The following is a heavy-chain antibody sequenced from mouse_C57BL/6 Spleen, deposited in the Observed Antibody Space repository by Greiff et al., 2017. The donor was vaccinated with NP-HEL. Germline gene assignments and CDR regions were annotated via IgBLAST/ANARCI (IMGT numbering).Heavy chain of an antibody. V-gene: IGHV1-72*01. Sequence: QVQLKQSGAELVKPGASVKLSCKASGYTFTSYWMHWVKQRPGRGLEWIGRIDPNSGGTKYNEKFKSKATLTVDKPSSTAYMQLSSLTSEDSAVYYCARPGDYDSFPYYAMDYWGQGTSVTVSS. CDR3: ARPGDYDSFPYYAMDY. CDR1: GYTFTSYW. J-gene: IGHJ4*01. CDR2: IDPNSGGT. D-gene: IGHD2-4*01.